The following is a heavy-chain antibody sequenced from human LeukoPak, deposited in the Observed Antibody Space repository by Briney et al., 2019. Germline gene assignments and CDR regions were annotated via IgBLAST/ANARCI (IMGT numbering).Heavy chain of an antibody. D-gene: IGHD3-10*01. CDR2: ISRGGRTV. CDR3: AKDGSASDWFDP. Sequence: GGSLRLSCAASGFTFSNYEMNWVRQAPGKGLDWVAYISRGGRTVDYADSVKGRFTISRDNSKNTLYLQMNSLRAEDTAVYYCAKDGSASDWFDPWGQGTLVTVSS. V-gene: IGHV3-48*03. CDR1: GFTFSNYE. J-gene: IGHJ5*02.